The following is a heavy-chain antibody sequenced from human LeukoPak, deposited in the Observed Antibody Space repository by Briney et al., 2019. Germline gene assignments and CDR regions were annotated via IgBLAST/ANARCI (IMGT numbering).Heavy chain of an antibody. D-gene: IGHD5-12*01. V-gene: IGHV3-23*01. Sequence: PGGSLRLSCVASGFSFNNYAMNWVRQAPGKGLEWVSLIIGSSGSTFYADSVKGRFTISRDKSKNTLYLPMNSLRADDTAVYYCAKGAYDYIEIAYFDYWGQGSLVTVSS. CDR1: GFSFNNYA. CDR3: AKGAYDYIEIAYFDY. CDR2: IIGSSGST. J-gene: IGHJ4*02.